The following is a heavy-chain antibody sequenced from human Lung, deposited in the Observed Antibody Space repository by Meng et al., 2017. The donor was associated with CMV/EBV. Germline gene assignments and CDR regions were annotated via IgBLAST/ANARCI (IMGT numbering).Heavy chain of an antibody. CDR2: IYYSGST. J-gene: IGHJ5*02. Sequence: QVQLQESGPGLVKASQTLSLTCTVSGGSISSYYWSWIRQPPGKGLEWIGYIYYSGSTNYNPSLKSRVTISVDTSKNQFSLKLSSVTAADTAVYYCARVHYVVSWFDPWGQGTLVTVSS. CDR3: ARVHYVVSWFDP. V-gene: IGHV4-59*01. D-gene: IGHD2-2*01. CDR1: GGSISSYY.